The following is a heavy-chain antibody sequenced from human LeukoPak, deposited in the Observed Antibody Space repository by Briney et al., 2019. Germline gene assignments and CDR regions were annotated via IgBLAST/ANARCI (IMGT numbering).Heavy chain of an antibody. V-gene: IGHV3-48*03. D-gene: IGHD2-15*01. J-gene: IGHJ4*02. Sequence: PGGSLRLSCAASGFTFSSYEINWVRQAPGKGLEWVSYISSSGSTIYYVDSVRGRFTISRDNAKNSLYLQMNSLRAEDTAVYYCARDLSATARAYDYWGQGTLVTVSS. CDR1: GFTFSSYE. CDR2: ISSSGSTI. CDR3: ARDLSATARAYDY.